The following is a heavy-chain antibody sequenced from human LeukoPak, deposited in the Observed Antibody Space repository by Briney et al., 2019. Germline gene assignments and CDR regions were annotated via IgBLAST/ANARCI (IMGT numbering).Heavy chain of an antibody. J-gene: IGHJ4*02. CDR3: AKGGYSGY. Sequence: GLDWFPAISGSGGSTYSADSVKGRFTISRDNSKNTLYLQMNSLRAEDTAVYYCAKGGYSGYWGQGTLVTVSS. CDR2: ISGSGGST. D-gene: IGHD5-12*01. V-gene: IGHV3-23*01.